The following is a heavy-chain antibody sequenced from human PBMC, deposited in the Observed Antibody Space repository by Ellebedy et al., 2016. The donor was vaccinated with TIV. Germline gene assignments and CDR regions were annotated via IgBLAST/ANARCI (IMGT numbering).Heavy chain of an antibody. CDR2: IFYSRST. V-gene: IGHV4-39*07. J-gene: IGHJ4*02. Sequence: SETLSLXXLVSGGSISSSSYYWGWIRQPPGKGLECIGSIFYSRSTYYNPSLKSRVTISVDTSKNQFSLKLSSVTAADTAVYYCAREAHSGSYRYYFDYWGQGTLVTVSS. D-gene: IGHD1-26*01. CDR1: GGSISSSSYY. CDR3: AREAHSGSYRYYFDY.